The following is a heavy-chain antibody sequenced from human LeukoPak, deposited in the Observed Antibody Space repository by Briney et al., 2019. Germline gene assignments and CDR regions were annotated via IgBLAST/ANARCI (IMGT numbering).Heavy chain of an antibody. V-gene: IGHV3-23*01. CDR3: AKDRHRTTVSPAGDY. J-gene: IGHJ4*02. CDR2: ISGSGGST. Sequence: QSGGSLRLSCAASGFTFSSYAMSWVRQAPGKGLEWVSAISGSGGSTYYADSVKGRFTISRDNSKNTLYLQMNSLRAEDTAVYYCAKDRHRTTVSPAGDYWGQGTLVTVSS. CDR1: GFTFSSYA. D-gene: IGHD4-17*01.